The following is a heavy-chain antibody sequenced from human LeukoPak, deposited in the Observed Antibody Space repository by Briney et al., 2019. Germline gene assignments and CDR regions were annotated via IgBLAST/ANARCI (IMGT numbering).Heavy chain of an antibody. D-gene: IGHD6-13*01. CDR2: ISYDGSNK. V-gene: IGHV3-30*18. CDR3: AKGQQLVDGDFDY. J-gene: IGHJ4*02. Sequence: TGGSLRLSCAASGFTFSSYGMHWVRQAPGKGLEWVAVISYDGSNKYYADSVKGRFTISRDNSKNTLYLQMNSLRAEDTAVYYCAKGQQLVDGDFDYWGQGTLVTVSS. CDR1: GFTFSSYG.